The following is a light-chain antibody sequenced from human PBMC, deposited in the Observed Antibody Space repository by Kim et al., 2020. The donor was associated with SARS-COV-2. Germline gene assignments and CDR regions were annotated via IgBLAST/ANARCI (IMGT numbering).Light chain of an antibody. Sequence: SSELTQDPAVSVALGQTVRITCQGDSLRRFYASWYQQKPGQAPVLVMYGKNNRPSGIPDRFSGSSSRDTASLTITGAQAEAEGDYYCNSRESSGTLFGGGTQLTVL. CDR3: NSRESSGTL. CDR1: SLRRFY. V-gene: IGLV3-19*01. J-gene: IGLJ2*01. CDR2: GKN.